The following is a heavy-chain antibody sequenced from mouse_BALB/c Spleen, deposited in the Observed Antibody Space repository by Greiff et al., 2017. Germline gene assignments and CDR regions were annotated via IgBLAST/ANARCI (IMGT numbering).Heavy chain of an antibody. Sequence: EVKVVESGGDLVKPGGSLKLSCAASGFTFSSYGMSWVRQTPDKRLEWVATISSGGSYTYYPDSVKGRFTISRDNAKNTLYLQMSSLKSEDTAMYYCARGPLLGRYAMDYWGQGTSVTVSS. CDR3: ARGPLLGRYAMDY. V-gene: IGHV5-6*02. CDR1: GFTFSSYG. D-gene: IGHD4-1*01. CDR2: ISSGGSYT. J-gene: IGHJ4*01.